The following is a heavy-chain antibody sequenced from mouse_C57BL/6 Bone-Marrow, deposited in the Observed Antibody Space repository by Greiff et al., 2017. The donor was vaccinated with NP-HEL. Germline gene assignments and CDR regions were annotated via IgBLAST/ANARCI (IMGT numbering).Heavy chain of an antibody. D-gene: IGHD2-3*01. V-gene: IGHV5-6*02. CDR1: GFTFSSYG. J-gene: IGHJ2*01. CDR2: ISSGGSYT. CDR3: ASPDGYYHY. Sequence: DVMLVESGGDLVKPGGSLKLSCAASGFTFSSYGMSWVRQTPDKRLEWVATISSGGSYTYYPDSVKGRFTISRDNAKNTLYLQMSSLKSEDTAMYYCASPDGYYHYWGQGTTLTVSS.